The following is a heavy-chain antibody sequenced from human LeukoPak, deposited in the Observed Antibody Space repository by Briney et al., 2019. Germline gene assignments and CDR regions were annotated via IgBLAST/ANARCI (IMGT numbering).Heavy chain of an antibody. Sequence: SETLSLTCTVSGGSISSYYWSWIRQPPGKGLEWIGDIYDSGSTNYNPSLKSRVTISVDTSKNQFSLKLSSVAAADTAMYYCARDGYNYGLDRFDSWGQGTLVTVSS. D-gene: IGHD5-18*01. V-gene: IGHV4-59*12. J-gene: IGHJ4*02. CDR2: IYDSGST. CDR3: ARDGYNYGLDRFDS. CDR1: GGSISSYY.